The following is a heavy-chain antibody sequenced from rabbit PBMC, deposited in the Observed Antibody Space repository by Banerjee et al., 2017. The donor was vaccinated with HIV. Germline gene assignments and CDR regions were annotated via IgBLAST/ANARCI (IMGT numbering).Heavy chain of an antibody. CDR2: IYPDYGST. V-gene: IGHV1S47*01. Sequence: QEQLVESGGGLVTLGGSLKLSCKASGIDFSSYGISWVRQAPGKGLEWIAYIYPDYGSTNYASWVNGRFTISRSTSLHTVTLQMTSLTAADTATYFCARDLAGVVGWNLNLWGQGTLVTVS. D-gene: IGHD4-1*01. CDR1: GIDFSSYG. J-gene: IGHJ4*01. CDR3: ARDLAGVVGWNLNL.